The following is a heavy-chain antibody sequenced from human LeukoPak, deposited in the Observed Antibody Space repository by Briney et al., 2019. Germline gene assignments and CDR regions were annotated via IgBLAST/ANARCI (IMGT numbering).Heavy chain of an antibody. J-gene: IGHJ3*01. Sequence: ASVKVSCKASGYTFTNSYIHWVRQAPGQVLEWMGLINPDGGNTNYAQNFQGRVTLTRDTSTSTVYMELSSLRSEDTAIYYCARISDGYNDAYDLWGQGTVVTVSS. CDR2: INPDGGNT. CDR1: GYTFTNSY. D-gene: IGHD5-24*01. CDR3: ARISDGYNDAYDL. V-gene: IGHV1-46*01.